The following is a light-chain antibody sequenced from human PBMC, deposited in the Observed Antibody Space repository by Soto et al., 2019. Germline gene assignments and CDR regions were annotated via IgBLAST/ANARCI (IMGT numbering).Light chain of an antibody. V-gene: IGKV1-5*01. Sequence: IHLTQSPSTLSASVGDRVTITCRASQSISNWLAWYQQKPGRAPKLLIYDASSLDSGVPSRFRGSGAGTEFALTISSLQPDDFATYYCQQYNSYSYTFGQGTKLEIK. CDR3: QQYNSYSYT. CDR1: QSISNW. J-gene: IGKJ2*01. CDR2: DAS.